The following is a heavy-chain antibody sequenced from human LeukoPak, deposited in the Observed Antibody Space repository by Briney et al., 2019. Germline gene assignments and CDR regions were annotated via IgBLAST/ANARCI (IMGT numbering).Heavy chain of an antibody. Sequence: PSETLSLTCAVSGDSISTNHWWSWVRQPPGKGLEWIGEVYHSGSTDYNPSLRSRVTISVDTSNNQFSLRLGSVTAADTAVYHCARHCCSGPAKRVFDIWGQGTMVTVSS. CDR3: ARHCCSGPAKRVFDI. J-gene: IGHJ3*02. V-gene: IGHV4-4*02. D-gene: IGHD2-15*01. CDR1: GDSISTNHW. CDR2: VYHSGST.